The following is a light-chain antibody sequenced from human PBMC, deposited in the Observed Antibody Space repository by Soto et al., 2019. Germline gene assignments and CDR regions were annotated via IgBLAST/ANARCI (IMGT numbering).Light chain of an antibody. Sequence: DIQMTQSPSTLSASVGDRVTITCRANQSISNWLAWYQQRPGKAPNLLIYDASSLQSGVPSRFSGSGYGREFTLTISNLQPDDFATYYCQQYISSPLTFGGGTKVEIK. CDR1: QSISNW. CDR2: DAS. J-gene: IGKJ4*01. CDR3: QQYISSPLT. V-gene: IGKV1-5*01.